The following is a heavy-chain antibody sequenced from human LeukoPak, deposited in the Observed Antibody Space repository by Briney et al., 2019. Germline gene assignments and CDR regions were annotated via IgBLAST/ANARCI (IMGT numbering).Heavy chain of an antibody. CDR2: INHSGST. Sequence: SETLSLTCAVYGGSLSGYYWSWIRQPPGKGLEWIGEINHSGSTNYNPSLKSRVTISVDTSKNQFSLKLSSVTAADTAVYYCARGRSPYGMDVWGQGTTVTVSS. CDR1: GGSLSGYY. J-gene: IGHJ6*02. V-gene: IGHV4-34*01. CDR3: ARGRSPYGMDV.